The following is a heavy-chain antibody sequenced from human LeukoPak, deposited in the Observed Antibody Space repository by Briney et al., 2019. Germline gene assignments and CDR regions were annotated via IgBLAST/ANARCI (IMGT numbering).Heavy chain of an antibody. Sequence: GGPVRLSCGASGFTLDDYAMLWVRQAPGKGLEWVSLISGECGSTEYEGCVKDRFINYRENRTTSLYMQMNRLRTDDTAFYYCAKDTVISYDSSGYYYDYWGQGTLVTVSS. CDR2: ISGECGST. CDR1: GFTLDDYA. V-gene: IGHV3-43*02. D-gene: IGHD3-22*01. CDR3: AKDTVISYDSSGYYYDY. J-gene: IGHJ4*02.